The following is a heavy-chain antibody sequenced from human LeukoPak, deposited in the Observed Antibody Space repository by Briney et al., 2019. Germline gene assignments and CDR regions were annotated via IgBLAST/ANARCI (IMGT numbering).Heavy chain of an antibody. CDR3: VAGSGWLGET. CDR1: GSTFSAYW. J-gene: IGHJ5*02. CDR2: IKQDGSNV. Sequence: GGSLRLSCAASGSTFSAYWMTWVRQAPGKGLEWVANIKQDGSNVEYLDSVKGRFTISRDNAKSSLYLQMNTLRVEDTAVYYCVAGSGWLGETWGRGTLVTVS. D-gene: IGHD6-19*01. V-gene: IGHV3-7*01.